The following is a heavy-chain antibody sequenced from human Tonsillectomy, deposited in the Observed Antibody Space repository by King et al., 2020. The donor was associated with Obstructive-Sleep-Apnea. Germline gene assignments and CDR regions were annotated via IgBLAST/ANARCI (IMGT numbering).Heavy chain of an antibody. CDR2: IRSKAYGGMT. J-gene: IGHJ4*02. V-gene: IGHV3-49*03. CDR1: GFTFGDDA. D-gene: IGHD6-19*01. Sequence: VQLVESGGGLVQPGRSLRLSCTASGFTFGDDAMSWFRQAPGKGLEWGGFIRSKAYGGMTEYAASLKGRVTISRDDSKSIAYLQMNSLKTEDTAVYYCTRNEGQWLVRELDYWGQGTLVTVSS. CDR3: TRNEGQWLVRELDY.